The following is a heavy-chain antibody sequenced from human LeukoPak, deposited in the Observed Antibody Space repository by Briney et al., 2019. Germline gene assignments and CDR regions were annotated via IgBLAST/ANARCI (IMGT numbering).Heavy chain of an antibody. J-gene: IGHJ4*02. CDR2: TNGDGSST. D-gene: IGHD1-26*01. Sequence: GGSLIRSCAASGLTFSSHWMHWVRQAPGKGLVGVARTNGDGSSTNYADSVRGRFTVSRDNAKNTVYLQMNSLRVEDTAVYYCASPKVGGFFDYWGQGTLVTVSS. CDR3: ASPKVGGFFDY. CDR1: GLTFSSHW. V-gene: IGHV3-74*01.